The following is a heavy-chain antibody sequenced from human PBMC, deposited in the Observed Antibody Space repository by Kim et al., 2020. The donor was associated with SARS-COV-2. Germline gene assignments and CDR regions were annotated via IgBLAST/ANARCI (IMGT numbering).Heavy chain of an antibody. J-gene: IGHJ6*02. Sequence: SETLSLTCTVSGGSISSGDYYWSWIRQPPGKGLEWIGYIYYSGSTYYNPSLKSRVTISVDTSKNQFSLKLSSVTAADTAVYYCARVPQAVAGFYYYYYGMDVWGPGTTFTVSS. D-gene: IGHD6-19*01. CDR1: GGSISSGDYY. V-gene: IGHV4-30-4*01. CDR2: IYYSGST. CDR3: ARVPQAVAGFYYYYYGMDV.